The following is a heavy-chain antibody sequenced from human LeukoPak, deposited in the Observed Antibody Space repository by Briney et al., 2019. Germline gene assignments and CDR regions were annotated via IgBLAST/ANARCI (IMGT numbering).Heavy chain of an antibody. Sequence: PGGSLRLSCAASGFTFSSYAMSWVRQAPGKGLEWVSAISGSGGSTYYADSVKGRLTISRDNSKNTLYLQMNSLRAEDTAVYYCAKDAGYGSGSADYFDYWGQGTLVTVSS. CDR1: GFTFSSYA. D-gene: IGHD3-10*01. CDR2: ISGSGGST. V-gene: IGHV3-23*01. CDR3: AKDAGYGSGSADYFDY. J-gene: IGHJ4*02.